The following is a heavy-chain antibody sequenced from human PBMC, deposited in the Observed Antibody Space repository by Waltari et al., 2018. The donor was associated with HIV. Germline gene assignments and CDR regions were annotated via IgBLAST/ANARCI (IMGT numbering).Heavy chain of an antibody. CDR1: GGSIGSYY. J-gene: IGHJ4*02. CDR2: IYYSGST. D-gene: IGHD2-21*02. V-gene: IGHV4-59*01. CDR3: ARGGVVTTYDY. Sequence: QVKLQESGPGLVKPLETLSLTCTVSGGSIGSYYWSWIRQPPGKGLEWIGYIYYSGSTNYNPSLKSRVTISVDTSKNQFSLNLTSVTAADTAGYYCARGGVVTTYDYWGQGTLVTVSS.